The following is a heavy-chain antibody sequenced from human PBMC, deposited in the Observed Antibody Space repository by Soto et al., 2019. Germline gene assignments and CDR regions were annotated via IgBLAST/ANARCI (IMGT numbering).Heavy chain of an antibody. CDR1: GFTFSSYS. Sequence: EVQLVESGGGLVKPGGSLRLSCAASGFTFSSYSMNWVRQAPGKGLEWVSSISSSSSYIYYADSVKGRFTISRDNAKNSLYLQMNSLRAEDTAEYYCARGIAVAGNWYFDLWGRGTLVTVSS. V-gene: IGHV3-21*01. J-gene: IGHJ2*01. CDR3: ARGIAVAGNWYFDL. CDR2: ISSSSSYI. D-gene: IGHD6-19*01.